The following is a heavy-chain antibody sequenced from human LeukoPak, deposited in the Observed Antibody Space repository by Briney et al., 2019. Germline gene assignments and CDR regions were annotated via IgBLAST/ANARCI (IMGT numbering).Heavy chain of an antibody. D-gene: IGHD2-21*02. CDR1: GGSISSGSYY. CDR3: AREVVVVTAIHYYYYYYMDV. CDR2: IYTRGST. V-gene: IGHV4-61*02. J-gene: IGHJ6*03. Sequence: SQTLSLTCTVSGGSISSGSYYWSWIRQPAGKGLEWIGRIYTRGSTNYNPSLKSRVTISVDTSKNQFSLTLSSVTAADTAVYYCAREVVVVTAIHYYYYYYMDVWGKGTTVAVPS.